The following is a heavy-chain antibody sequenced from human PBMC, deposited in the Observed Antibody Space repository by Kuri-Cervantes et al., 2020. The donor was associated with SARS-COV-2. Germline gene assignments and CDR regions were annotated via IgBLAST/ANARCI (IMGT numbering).Heavy chain of an antibody. CDR1: GGSISSYY. Sequence: SETLSLTCTVSGGSISSYYWSWIRQPPGKGLEWIGEINHSGSTNYNPSLKSRVTISVDTSKNQFSLKLSSVTAADTAVYYCARVKLRRLAEGYFDYWGQGTLVTVSS. D-gene: IGHD6-6*01. J-gene: IGHJ4*02. V-gene: IGHV4-34*01. CDR3: ARVKLRRLAEGYFDY. CDR2: INHSGST.